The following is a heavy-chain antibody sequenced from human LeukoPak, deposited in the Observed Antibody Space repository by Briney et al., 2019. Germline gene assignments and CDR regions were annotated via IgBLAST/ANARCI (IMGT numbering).Heavy chain of an antibody. CDR1: GFIFRSYA. V-gene: IGHV3-48*03. J-gene: IGHJ4*02. CDR3: ARVAGCYGSGSYYS. Sequence: GGSLRLSCAGSGFIFRSYAMHWVRQSPGKGLEWVSYISSSGSTIYYADSVKGRFTISRDNAKNSLYLQMNSLRAEDTAVYYCARVAGCYGSGSYYSWGQGTLVTVSS. D-gene: IGHD3-10*01. CDR2: ISSSGSTI.